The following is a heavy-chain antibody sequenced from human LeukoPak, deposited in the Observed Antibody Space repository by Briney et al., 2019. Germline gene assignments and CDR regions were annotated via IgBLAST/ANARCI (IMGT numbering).Heavy chain of an antibody. CDR3: AKDLYQLPYYYYYMDV. Sequence: PGGSLRLSCAASGFTFSIYGMHWVRQAPGKGLEWVTFIRYDGSNKYYADSVKGRFTISRDNSKNTLYLQMNSLRAEDTAVYYCAKDLYQLPYYYYYMDVWGKGTTVTVSS. V-gene: IGHV3-30*02. CDR2: IRYDGSNK. D-gene: IGHD2-2*01. CDR1: GFTFSIYG. J-gene: IGHJ6*03.